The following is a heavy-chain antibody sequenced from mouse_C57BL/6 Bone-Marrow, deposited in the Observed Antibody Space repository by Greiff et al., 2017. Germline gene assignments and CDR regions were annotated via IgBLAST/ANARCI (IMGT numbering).Heavy chain of an antibody. Sequence: QVQLQQPGAELVKPGASVKLSCKASGYTFTSYWMHWVKQRPGQGLEWIGMIQPNSGSTNYNEKFKSKATLTVDKSSSTAYMQHSSLTSEDSAVYYCSRSGGYDDYIDYWGQGTALTVSS. CDR2: IQPNSGST. D-gene: IGHD2-3*01. CDR1: GYTFTSYW. V-gene: IGHV1-64*01. CDR3: SRSGGYDDYIDY. J-gene: IGHJ2*01.